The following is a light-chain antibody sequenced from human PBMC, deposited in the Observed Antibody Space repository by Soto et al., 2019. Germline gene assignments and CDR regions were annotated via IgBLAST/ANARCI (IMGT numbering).Light chain of an antibody. CDR3: QQYGSSPQT. Sequence: EIVLTQSPGTLSLSPGERATLSCRASQSVSSSYLAWYQQKPGQAPRLPIYGSSRRATGIPDRFSGSGSGTDFTLTISRLEPKEFAVYYCQQYGSSPQTFGQGTKVEIK. CDR1: QSVSSSY. CDR2: GSS. V-gene: IGKV3-20*01. J-gene: IGKJ1*01.